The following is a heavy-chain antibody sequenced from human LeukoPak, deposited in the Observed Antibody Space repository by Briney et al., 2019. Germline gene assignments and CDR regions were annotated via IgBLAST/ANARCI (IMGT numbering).Heavy chain of an antibody. CDR3: ARRIAVGGVDY. D-gene: IGHD6-19*01. V-gene: IGHV4-39*01. J-gene: IGHJ4*02. CDR2: IYYSGST. CDR1: GGSISSSSYY. Sequence: SETLSLTCTVSGGSISSSSYYWGWIRQPPRKGLEWIGSIYYSGSTYYNPSLKSRVTISVDTSKNQFSLKLSSVTAADTAVYYCARRIAVGGVDYWGQGTLVTVS.